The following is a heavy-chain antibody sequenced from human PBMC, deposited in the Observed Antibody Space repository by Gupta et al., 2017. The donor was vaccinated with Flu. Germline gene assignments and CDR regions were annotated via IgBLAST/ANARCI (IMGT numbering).Heavy chain of an antibody. J-gene: IGHJ4*02. CDR3: ARDGHSGYEKREAYYFDY. CDR2: IYYSGST. Sequence: GKGLEWIGYIYYSGSTYYNPSLKSRVTISVDTSKNQFSLKLSSVTAADTAVYYCARDGHSGYEKREAYYFDYWGQGTLVTVSS. D-gene: IGHD5-12*01. V-gene: IGHV4-31*02.